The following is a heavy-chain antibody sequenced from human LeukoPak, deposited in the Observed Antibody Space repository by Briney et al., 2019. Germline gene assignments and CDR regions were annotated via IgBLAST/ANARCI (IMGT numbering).Heavy chain of an antibody. D-gene: IGHD2-2*01. J-gene: IGHJ4*02. Sequence: GGSLRLSCAASGFTFSNFGMNWVRQAPGKGLEWVSYISSDNSIIYYADSVTGRFTISRDNAKNSLYLQMNSLRAEDTAIYYCAREDHSTYNYWGQGTLVTVSS. CDR2: ISSDNSII. CDR1: GFTFSNFG. CDR3: AREDHSTYNY. V-gene: IGHV3-48*04.